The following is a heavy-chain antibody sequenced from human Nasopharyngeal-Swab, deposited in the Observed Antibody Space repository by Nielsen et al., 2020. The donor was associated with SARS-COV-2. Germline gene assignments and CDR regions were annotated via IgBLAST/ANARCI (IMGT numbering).Heavy chain of an antibody. CDR2: IDPRDSYT. D-gene: IGHD3-10*01. J-gene: IGHJ5*02. CDR3: ARLISGSGPFDP. CDR1: GYSFTNYW. V-gene: IGHV5-10-1*01. Sequence: GESLKISCKGSGYSFTNYWIVWVRQMPGKGLEWMGTIDPRDSYTTYSPSFQGHVTISTDKSINTAYLQWSSLKASDTAMYYCARLISGSGPFDPWGQGTLVTVSS.